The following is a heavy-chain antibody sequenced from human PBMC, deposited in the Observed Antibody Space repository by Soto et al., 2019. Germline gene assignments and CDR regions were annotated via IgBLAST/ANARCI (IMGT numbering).Heavy chain of an antibody. V-gene: IGHV4-39*07. CDR2: IYYSGST. Sequence: SETLSVTCTVAGGSICSSSYYWGWIRQPPGKGLEWIGSIYYSGSTYYNPSLKSRVTISVDTSKNQFSLKTEDTAVYYCTRAISGWYAGYYFDYWGQGTLVTVSS. D-gene: IGHD6-19*01. CDR3: GWYAGYYFDY. CDR1: GGSICSSSYY. J-gene: IGHJ4*02.